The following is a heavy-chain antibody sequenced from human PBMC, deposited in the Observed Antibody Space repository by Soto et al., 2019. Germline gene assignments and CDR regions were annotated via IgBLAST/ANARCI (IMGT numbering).Heavy chain of an antibody. V-gene: IGHV3-30*18. CDR1: GFTFSSYG. Sequence: PGGSLRLSCAASGFTFSSYGMHWVRQDPGKGLEWVAVISYDGSNKYYADSVKGRFTISRDNSKNTLYLQMNSLRAEDTAVYYCAKDGYSSTSSTNYFDYWGQGTLVTVSS. D-gene: IGHD6-13*01. J-gene: IGHJ4*02. CDR2: ISYDGSNK. CDR3: AKDGYSSTSSTNYFDY.